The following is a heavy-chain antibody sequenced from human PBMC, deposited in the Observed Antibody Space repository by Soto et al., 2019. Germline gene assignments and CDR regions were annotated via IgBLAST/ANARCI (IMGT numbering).Heavy chain of an antibody. Sequence: GGSLRLSCAASGFTFSSYAMSWVRQAPGKGLEWVSAISGSGGSTYYADSVKGRFTISRDNSKNTVYLQMNSLRAEDTAVYYCADIFNWRFFDYWGQGTLVTVSS. V-gene: IGHV3-23*01. CDR2: ISGSGGST. D-gene: IGHD1-1*01. J-gene: IGHJ4*02. CDR3: ADIFNWRFFDY. CDR1: GFTFSSYA.